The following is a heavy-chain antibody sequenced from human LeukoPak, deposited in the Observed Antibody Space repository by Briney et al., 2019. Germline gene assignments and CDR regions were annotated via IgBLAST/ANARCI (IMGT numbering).Heavy chain of an antibody. V-gene: IGHV3-21*01. D-gene: IGHD2-8*01. J-gene: IGHJ3*02. CDR2: ISSSTSYI. CDR3: ARATNGRFDI. CDR1: GFTVSSNY. Sequence: GGSLRLSCAASGFTVSSNYMSWVRQAPGKGLEWGSFISSSTSYISYADSVKGRFTISRDNAKSSLWLQMNSLRAEDTAVYYCARATNGRFDIWGQGTMVTVSS.